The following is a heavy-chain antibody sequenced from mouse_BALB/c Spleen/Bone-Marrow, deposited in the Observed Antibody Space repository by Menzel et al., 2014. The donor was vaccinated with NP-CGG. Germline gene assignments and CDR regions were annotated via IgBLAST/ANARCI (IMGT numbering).Heavy chain of an antibody. J-gene: IGHJ1*01. CDR1: GYTFTSYV. D-gene: IGHD2-2*01. Sequence: VQLQQSGPELVKPGASVKMSCKASGYTFTSYVMHWVKQKPGQGLEWIGNINPYNDGTKYNEKFKGKATLTSDKFSSTAYMELGSLTSEDSAVYYCARSLYGFDWYFDVWGAGTTDTVSS. V-gene: IGHV1-14*01. CDR2: INPYNDGT. CDR3: ARSLYGFDWYFDV.